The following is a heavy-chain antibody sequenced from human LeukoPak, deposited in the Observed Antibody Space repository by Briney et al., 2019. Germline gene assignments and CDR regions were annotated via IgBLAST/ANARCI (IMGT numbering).Heavy chain of an antibody. CDR1: GFTFSSYA. Sequence: PGGSLRLSCAASGFTFSSYAMSWVRQAPGKGLEWVSAISGSGGSTYYADSVKGRFTISRDNSKNTLYLQMNSLRAEDTAVYYCAKGSYDFWSGFILGAFDIWGQGTMVTVSS. J-gene: IGHJ3*02. CDR2: ISGSGGST. V-gene: IGHV3-23*01. CDR3: AKGSYDFWSGFILGAFDI. D-gene: IGHD3-3*01.